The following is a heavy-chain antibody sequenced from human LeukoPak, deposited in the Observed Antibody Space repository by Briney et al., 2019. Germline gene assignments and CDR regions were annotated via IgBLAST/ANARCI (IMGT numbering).Heavy chain of an antibody. D-gene: IGHD6-19*01. CDR3: ARSPLRHSSGWYHPILPGPTTPPFDY. Sequence: GGSLRLSCAASGFTFSSYSMNWVRQAPGKGLVWVSYISSSSSTIYYADSVKGRFTISRDNAKNSLYLQMNSLRDEDTAVYYCARSPLRHSSGWYHPILPGPTTPPFDYWGQGTLVTVSS. CDR2: ISSSSSTI. V-gene: IGHV3-48*02. J-gene: IGHJ4*02. CDR1: GFTFSSYS.